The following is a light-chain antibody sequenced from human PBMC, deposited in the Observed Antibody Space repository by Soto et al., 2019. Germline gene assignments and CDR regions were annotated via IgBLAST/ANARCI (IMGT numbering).Light chain of an antibody. CDR2: DAS. J-gene: IGKJ4*01. CDR3: QQFDNLLVT. Sequence: DLQMTQSPSSLSASVGDRVTITCQASQDISNYLNWYQQKLGKAPKLLIYDASNLETGVPSRFSGSGSGTDFTFTISSLQPEDIATYYCQQFDNLLVTFGGGTKVEIK. CDR1: QDISNY. V-gene: IGKV1-33*01.